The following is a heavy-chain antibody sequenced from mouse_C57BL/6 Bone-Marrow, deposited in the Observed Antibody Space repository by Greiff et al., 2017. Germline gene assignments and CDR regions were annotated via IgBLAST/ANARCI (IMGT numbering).Heavy chain of an antibody. J-gene: IGHJ4*01. Sequence: EVKLMESGGGLVQPGGSMKLSCVASGFTFSNYWMNWVRQSPEKGLEWVAQIRLKSDNYATHYAESVKGRFTISRDDSKISVYLQMNNLRAEDTGIYYCTGKVYAMDYWGQGTSVTVSS. CDR1: GFTFSNYW. CDR3: TGKVYAMDY. V-gene: IGHV6-3*01. CDR2: IRLKSDNYAT.